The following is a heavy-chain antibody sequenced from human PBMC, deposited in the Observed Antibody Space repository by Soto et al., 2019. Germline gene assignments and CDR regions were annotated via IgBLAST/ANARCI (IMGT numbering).Heavy chain of an antibody. V-gene: IGHV1-69*01. CDR3: ARDFGGAVAGPQAFDI. J-gene: IGHJ3*02. Sequence: QVQLVQSGAEVKKPGSSVKVSCKASGGTFSSYAISWVRQAPGQGLEWMGGSIPIFGTANYAQKFQGRVTITADESTSTAYMELSSLRSEDTAVYYCARDFGGAVAGPQAFDIWGQGTMVTVSS. CDR2: SIPIFGTA. D-gene: IGHD6-19*01. CDR1: GGTFSSYA.